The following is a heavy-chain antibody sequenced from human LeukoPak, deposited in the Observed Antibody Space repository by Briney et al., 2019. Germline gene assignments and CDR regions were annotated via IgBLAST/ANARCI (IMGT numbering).Heavy chain of an antibody. D-gene: IGHD4-17*01. CDR1: GYTFTSYG. Sequence: ASVKVSCKTSGYTFTSYGLSWVRQAPGQGLEWMGWIITYNGNTYYSQKLQGRVTMTTDTSTSTAYMELRSLRSDDTAVYYCAKTTVTSEEYYYYYMDVWGKETTVTVSS. J-gene: IGHJ6*03. CDR2: IITYNGNT. CDR3: AKTTVTSEEYYYYYMDV. V-gene: IGHV1-18*01.